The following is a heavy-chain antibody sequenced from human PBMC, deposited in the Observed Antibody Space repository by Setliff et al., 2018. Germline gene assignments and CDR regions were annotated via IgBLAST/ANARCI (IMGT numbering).Heavy chain of an antibody. V-gene: IGHV1-46*01. CDR1: GHSLTSNH. J-gene: IGHJ5*01. CDR2: INPNDGYT. D-gene: IGHD2-15*01. Sequence: ASVTVSCKASGHSLTSNHFHWGRQAPGKGLEWMGTINPNDGYTIYAPAFQGRVAMTTDTSTGTAYMELSGLTSADTAIYYCIVNMVRPVTGLDSWG. CDR3: IVNMVRPVTGLDS.